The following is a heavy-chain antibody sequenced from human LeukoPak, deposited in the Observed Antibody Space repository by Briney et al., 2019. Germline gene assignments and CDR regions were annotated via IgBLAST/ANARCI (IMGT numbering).Heavy chain of an antibody. CDR3: ARDLGSEAFDI. CDR1: GFTFSSYG. CDR2: IWYDGSNK. Sequence: GGSLRLSCAASGFTFSSYGMHWVRQAPGKGLEWVAVIWYDGSNKYYADSVKGRFTISRDNSKNTLYLQMNSLRAEDTAVYYCARDLGSEAFDIWGQGTMVTVSS. V-gene: IGHV3-33*01. J-gene: IGHJ3*02. D-gene: IGHD3-16*01.